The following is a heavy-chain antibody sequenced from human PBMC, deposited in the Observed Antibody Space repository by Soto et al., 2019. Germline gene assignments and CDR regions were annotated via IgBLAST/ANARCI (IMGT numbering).Heavy chain of an antibody. Sequence: EVQLVESGGGLIQPGGSLRLSCAASGFTVSNSYMSWVRQAPGKGPEWVSVIYSDGSTYYADSVKGRFTISRDRSKNTFYLQMSTLGAEDTAPYYCATDMGFVVVTGASYHYGVDVWGRGTTVTVSS. CDR3: ATDMGFVVVTGASYHYGVDV. CDR2: IYSDGST. D-gene: IGHD2-21*02. J-gene: IGHJ6*02. V-gene: IGHV3-66*01. CDR1: GFTVSNSY.